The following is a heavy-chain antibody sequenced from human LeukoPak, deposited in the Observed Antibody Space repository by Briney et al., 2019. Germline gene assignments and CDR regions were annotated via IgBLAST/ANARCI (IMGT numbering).Heavy chain of an antibody. CDR1: GSSISSSSYY. D-gene: IGHD6-19*01. V-gene: IGHV4-39*02. Sequence: SETLSLTCTVSGSSISSSSYYWGWIRQPPGKGLEWIGNIYYNGGTYYNPSLKSRVTISVDTSKNQFSLKLSSVTAAGTAVYFCAREVAGTPWIDYWGQGTLVTVSS. CDR2: IYYNGGT. J-gene: IGHJ4*02. CDR3: AREVAGTPWIDY.